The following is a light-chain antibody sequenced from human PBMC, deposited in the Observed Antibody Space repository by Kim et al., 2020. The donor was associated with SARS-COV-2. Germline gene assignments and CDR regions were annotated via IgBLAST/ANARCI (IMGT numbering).Light chain of an antibody. V-gene: IGLV1-51*01. CDR3: AAWDNSLTAVL. Sequence: GQMVTISCSGSSSTLGRNSVCWYQHLPGAVPKLLIYDNDKRPSGIPDRFSGSKSGTSATLGITGLQTGDEATYYCAAWDNSLTAVLFGGGTQLTVL. CDR2: DND. J-gene: IGLJ3*02. CDR1: SSTLGRNS.